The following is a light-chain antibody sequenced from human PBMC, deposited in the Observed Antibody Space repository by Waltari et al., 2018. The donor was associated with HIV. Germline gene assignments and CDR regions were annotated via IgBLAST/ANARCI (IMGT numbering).Light chain of an antibody. Sequence: IVMTQSPDSLAVSLGEGATINCKFSQSVLYSSNNKNYLAWYQQKPGQPPKLLIYWASTRESGVPDRFSGSGSGTDFTLTISSLQAEDVAVYYCQQYYSTPRTFGQGTKLEIK. CDR2: WAS. J-gene: IGKJ2*01. CDR1: QSVLYSSNNKNY. CDR3: QQYYSTPRT. V-gene: IGKV4-1*01.